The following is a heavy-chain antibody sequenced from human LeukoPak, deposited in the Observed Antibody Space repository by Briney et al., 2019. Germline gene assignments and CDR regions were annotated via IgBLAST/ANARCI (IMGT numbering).Heavy chain of an antibody. J-gene: IGHJ4*02. Sequence: GGSLRLSCAASGFTFSSYAMSWVRLAPGKGLEWVSGISGSGDNTYYADSVKGRFTISRDNSKNTLYVQVNSLGTEDTAAYYCAKGSYYDSSGSFYFDYWGQGTLVTVSS. CDR1: GFTFSSYA. D-gene: IGHD3-22*01. V-gene: IGHV3-23*01. CDR3: AKGSYYDSSGSFYFDY. CDR2: ISGSGDNT.